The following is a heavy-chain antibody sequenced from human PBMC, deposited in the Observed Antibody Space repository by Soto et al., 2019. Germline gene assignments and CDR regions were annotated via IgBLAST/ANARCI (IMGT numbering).Heavy chain of an antibody. CDR2: IGGSR. D-gene: IGHD1-26*01. CDR3: AKGVSWEGFVY. V-gene: IGHV3-23*01. J-gene: IGHJ4*02. Sequence: EVPLLESGGGLVQPGGSLRLSCAASGSTFSSYAMSWVRQAPGKGLEWVSAIGGSRDYADSVKGRFTISRDSSNNTLNLQMNNMSAEDTAVYYWAKGVSWEGFVYWGQGTLVTVSS. CDR1: GSTFSSYA.